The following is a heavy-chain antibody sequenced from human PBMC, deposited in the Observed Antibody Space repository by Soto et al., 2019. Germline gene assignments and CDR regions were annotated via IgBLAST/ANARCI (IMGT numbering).Heavy chain of an antibody. Sequence: SETLSLTCTVSGGSISSSSYYWGWIRQPPGKGLEWIGSIYYSGSTYYNPSLKSRVTISVDTSKNQFSLKLSSVTAADTAVYYCARSNKGVVAVAGTFNWFDPWGQGTLVTVSS. D-gene: IGHD6-19*01. CDR3: ARSNKGVVAVAGTFNWFDP. CDR1: GGSISSSSYY. V-gene: IGHV4-39*01. J-gene: IGHJ5*02. CDR2: IYYSGST.